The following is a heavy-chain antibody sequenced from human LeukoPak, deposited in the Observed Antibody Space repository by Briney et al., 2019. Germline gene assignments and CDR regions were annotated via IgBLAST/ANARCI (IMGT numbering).Heavy chain of an antibody. CDR1: GFTFSNAW. CDR2: IKSKTDGGTT. D-gene: IGHD3-10*01. CDR3: TTSWMVRGVIVHFDY. Sequence: GGSLRLSCAASGFTFSNAWMSWVRQAPGKGLEWVGRIKSKTDGGTTDYAAPVKGRFTISRDDPKNTLYLQMNSLKTEDTAVYYCTTSWMVRGVIVHFDYWGQGTLVTVSS. J-gene: IGHJ4*02. V-gene: IGHV3-15*01.